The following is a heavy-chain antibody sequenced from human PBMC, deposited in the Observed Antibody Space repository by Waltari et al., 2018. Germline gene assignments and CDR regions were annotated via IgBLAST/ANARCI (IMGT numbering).Heavy chain of an antibody. J-gene: IGHJ1*01. Sequence: QVQLVQSGAEVKKPGASVKVSCKASGYTFTSYAMHWVRQAPGQRLEWMGWINAGNGNTKYSQKCQGRVTITRDTSASTAYMELSSLRSEDTAVYYCATVDSSGYYRYFQHWGQGTLVTVSS. D-gene: IGHD3-22*01. CDR3: ATVDSSGYYRYFQH. V-gene: IGHV1-3*01. CDR1: GYTFTSYA. CDR2: INAGNGNT.